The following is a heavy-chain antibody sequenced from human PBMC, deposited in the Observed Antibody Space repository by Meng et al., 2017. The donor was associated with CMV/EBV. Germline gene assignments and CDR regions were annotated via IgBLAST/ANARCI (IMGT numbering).Heavy chain of an antibody. V-gene: IGHV1-69*05. CDR2: IIPIFGTA. CDR1: GGTFSSYA. Sequence: SVKVSCKASGGTFSSYAISWVRQAPGQGLEWMGGIIPIFGTANYAQKFQGRVTITTDESTSTAYMELSSLRSEDTAEYYCARGGFRNYYDSSGYTKDAFDIWGQGTMVTVSS. CDR3: ARGGFRNYYDSSGYTKDAFDI. D-gene: IGHD3-22*01. J-gene: IGHJ3*02.